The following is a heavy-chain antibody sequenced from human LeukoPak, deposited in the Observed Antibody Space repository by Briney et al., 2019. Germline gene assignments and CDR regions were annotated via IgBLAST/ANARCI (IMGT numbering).Heavy chain of an antibody. D-gene: IGHD5-12*01. CDR2: IYYSGST. J-gene: IGHJ6*04. CDR1: GSSMSSYY. Sequence: SETLSLTCTVSGSSMSSYYWSWIRQPPGKGLEWISYIYYSGSTNYNPSLNSRVSISVDTSKNQFSLKLNSVTAAGTAVYYCASEGMVATIRSQYYYYAMDVWGKGTTVTVSS. CDR3: ASEGMVATIRSQYYYYAMDV. V-gene: IGHV4-59*01.